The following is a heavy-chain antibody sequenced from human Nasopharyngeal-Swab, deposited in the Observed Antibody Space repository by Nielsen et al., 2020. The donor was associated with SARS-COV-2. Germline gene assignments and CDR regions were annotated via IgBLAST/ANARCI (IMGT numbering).Heavy chain of an antibody. CDR3: ARERGRGGIWNYYYYYMDV. J-gene: IGHJ6*03. CDR2: IYYSGST. V-gene: IGHV4-39*07. Sequence: WIRQPPGKGLEWIGNIYYSGSTYYNPSLKSRVTISVDTSKNQFSLKLSSVTAADTAVYYCARERGRGGIWNYYYYYMDVWGKGTTVTVSS. D-gene: IGHD3-10*01.